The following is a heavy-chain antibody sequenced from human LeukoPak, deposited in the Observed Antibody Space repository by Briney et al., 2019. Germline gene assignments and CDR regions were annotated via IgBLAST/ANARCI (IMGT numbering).Heavy chain of an antibody. Sequence: SETLSLTCAAYGGSFSGYYWSWIRQPPGKGLEWIGEINHSGSTNYNPSLKSRVTISVDTSKNQFSLKLSSVTAADTAVYYCARLDILTGYYLDYWGQGTLVTVSS. J-gene: IGHJ4*02. CDR1: GGSFSGYY. V-gene: IGHV4-34*01. CDR2: INHSGST. D-gene: IGHD3-9*01. CDR3: ARLDILTGYYLDY.